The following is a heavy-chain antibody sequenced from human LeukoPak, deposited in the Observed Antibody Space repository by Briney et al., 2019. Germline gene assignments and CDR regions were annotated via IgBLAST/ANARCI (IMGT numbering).Heavy chain of an antibody. CDR1: GFTFDDYA. CDR3: AKGSKRVGLAFDY. D-gene: IGHD6-19*01. J-gene: IGHJ4*02. V-gene: IGHV3-9*01. CDR2: ISWNSGSI. Sequence: GGSLRLSCAASGFTFDDYAMHWVRHAPGKGLEWVSGISWNSGSIGYADSVKGRFTISRDNAKNSLYLQMNSLRAEDTALYYCAKGSKRVGLAFDYWGQGTLVTVSS.